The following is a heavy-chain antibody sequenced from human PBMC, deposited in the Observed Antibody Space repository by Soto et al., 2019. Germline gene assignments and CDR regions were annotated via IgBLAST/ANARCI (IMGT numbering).Heavy chain of an antibody. D-gene: IGHD3-10*01. Sequence: SETLSLTCTVSGGSISSGGYYWSWMRQHPGKGLEWIGYIYYSGSTYYNPSLKSRVTISVDTSKNQFSLKLSSVTAADTAVYYCARTPGSYYYGMDVWGQGTTVTVSS. CDR3: ARTPGSYYYGMDV. CDR1: GGSISSGGYY. V-gene: IGHV4-31*03. CDR2: IYYSGST. J-gene: IGHJ6*02.